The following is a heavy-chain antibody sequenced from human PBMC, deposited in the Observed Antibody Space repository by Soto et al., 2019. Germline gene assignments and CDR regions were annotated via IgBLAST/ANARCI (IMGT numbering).Heavy chain of an antibody. CDR1: GGSISSGGYS. CDR3: ARAGGLGAVAADY. Sequence: QLQLQESGSGLVKPSPTLSLTCAGSGGSISSGGYSWSWIRQPPGKGLEWIGYIYHRGSTYYNPPLKSRVAMSVDRSKNQFSLKLSSVTAADTAVYYCARAGGLGAVAADYWGQGTLVTVSS. V-gene: IGHV4-30-2*01. CDR2: IYHRGST. D-gene: IGHD6-19*01. J-gene: IGHJ4*02.